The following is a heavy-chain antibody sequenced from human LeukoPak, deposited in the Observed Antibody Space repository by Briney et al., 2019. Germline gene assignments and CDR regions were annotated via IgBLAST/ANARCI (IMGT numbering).Heavy chain of an antibody. J-gene: IGHJ6*02. D-gene: IGHD2-15*01. Sequence: SATLSLSCTVSGYSVSSVRSYWSWIPQPPGKGLVWFGNIYYSGSRNYNPSPKSRVTISLDTSKNQFSLRLISVTAADTAVYYCARDSVVVVAGTDYYYGLDVWGQGTTVTVSS. V-gene: IGHV4-61*01. CDR1: GYSVSSVRSY. CDR2: IYYSGSR. CDR3: ARDSVVVVAGTDYYYGLDV.